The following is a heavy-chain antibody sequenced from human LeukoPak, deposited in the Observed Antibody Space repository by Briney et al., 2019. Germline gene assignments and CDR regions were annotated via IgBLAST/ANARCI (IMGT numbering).Heavy chain of an antibody. CDR1: GGSISSSSYY. CDR2: IYYSGST. D-gene: IGHD6-13*01. J-gene: IGHJ5*02. Sequence: KTSETLSLTCTVSGGSISSSSYYWGWIRQPPGKGLEWIGSIYYSGSTYYNPSLKSRVTISVDTSKNQFSLKLSSVTAADAAVYYCARSQQLVRLGWFDPWGQGTLVTVSS. CDR3: ARSQQLVRLGWFDP. V-gene: IGHV4-39*01.